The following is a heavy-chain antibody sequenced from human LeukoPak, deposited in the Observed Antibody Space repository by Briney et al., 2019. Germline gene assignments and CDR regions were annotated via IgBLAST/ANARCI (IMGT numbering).Heavy chain of an antibody. D-gene: IGHD3-3*01. CDR2: IYFSWST. CDR3: ARLEVYYDFWSGYPYYFDY. CDR1: GGSISSSSYY. Sequence: SQTLSLTCTVSGGSISSSSYYWGWIRQPPGKGLDWIGSIYFSWSTYSNPSLKSRVTISVDTSKSQFSLKLRSVTAADTAVYYCARLEVYYDFWSGYPYYFDYWGQGTLVTVSS. J-gene: IGHJ4*02. V-gene: IGHV4-39*01.